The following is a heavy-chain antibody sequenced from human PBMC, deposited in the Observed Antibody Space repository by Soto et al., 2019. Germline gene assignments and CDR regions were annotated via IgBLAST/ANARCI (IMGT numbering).Heavy chain of an antibody. Sequence: EVQLVESGGGLVKPGGSLRLSCAASGFTFSSYSMNWVRQAPGKGLEWVSSISSSSSYIYYADPVEGRFTISRDNAKNSLYLQMNSLRAEDTAVYYCARPALRFLEWLSSKYYYYYYMDVWGKGTTVTVSS. CDR3: ARPALRFLEWLSSKYYYYYYMDV. J-gene: IGHJ6*03. V-gene: IGHV3-21*01. CDR1: GFTFSSYS. D-gene: IGHD3-3*01. CDR2: ISSSSSYI.